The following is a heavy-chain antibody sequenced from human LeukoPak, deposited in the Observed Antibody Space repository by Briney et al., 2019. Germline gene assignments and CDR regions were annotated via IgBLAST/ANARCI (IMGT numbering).Heavy chain of an antibody. CDR1: GGSFSGYY. CDR2: INHSGST. CDR3: ARGQSISSIAARGGDY. V-gene: IGHV4-34*01. Sequence: SETLSLTYAVYGGSFSGYYWSWIRQPPGKGLEWIGEINHSGSTNYNPSLKSRVTISVDTSKNQFSLKLSSVTAADTAVYYCARGQSISSIAARGGDYWGQGTLVTVSS. J-gene: IGHJ4*02. D-gene: IGHD6-6*01.